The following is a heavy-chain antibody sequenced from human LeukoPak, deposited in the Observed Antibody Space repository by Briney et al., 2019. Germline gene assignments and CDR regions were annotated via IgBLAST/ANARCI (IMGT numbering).Heavy chain of an antibody. CDR2: ISYDGSNK. J-gene: IGHJ6*03. D-gene: IGHD2-15*01. CDR1: GFTFSSYA. CDR3: ALGSNYYYMDV. V-gene: IGHV3-30*04. Sequence: GGSLRLSCAAPGFTFSSYAMHWVRQAPGKGLEWVAVISYDGSNKYYADSVKGRFTISRDNSKNTLYLQMNSLRAEDTAVYYCALGSNYYYMDVWGKGTTVTVSS.